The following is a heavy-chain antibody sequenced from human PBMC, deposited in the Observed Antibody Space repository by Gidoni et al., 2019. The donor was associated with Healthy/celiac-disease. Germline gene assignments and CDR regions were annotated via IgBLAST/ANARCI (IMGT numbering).Heavy chain of an antibody. V-gene: IGHV3-30*03. CDR1: GFTFSSYG. Sequence: RSLRLSCAASGFTFSSYGMHWVRQAPGKGLEWVAVISYDGSNTYYADSVKGRFTISRDNSKNKLSLQMNSLRAEDTAVYYCASWGDAVTTFFDYWGQGTLVTVSS. CDR3: ASWGDAVTTFFDY. J-gene: IGHJ4*02. CDR2: ISYDGSNT. D-gene: IGHD4-17*01.